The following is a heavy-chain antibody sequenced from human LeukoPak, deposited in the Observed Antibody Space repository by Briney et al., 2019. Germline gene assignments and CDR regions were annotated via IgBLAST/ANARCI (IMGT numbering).Heavy chain of an antibody. Sequence: PSETLSLICTVSGGSISSYYWSWIRQPPGKGLAWIGYIYYSGSTNYNPSLKSRVTISVDTSKNQFSLKLSSVTAADTAVDYCARVVPAAQRMYYYYGMDVWGQGTTVTVSS. CDR2: IYYSGST. CDR3: ARVVPAAQRMYYYYGMDV. CDR1: GGSISSYY. J-gene: IGHJ6*02. D-gene: IGHD2-2*01. V-gene: IGHV4-59*01.